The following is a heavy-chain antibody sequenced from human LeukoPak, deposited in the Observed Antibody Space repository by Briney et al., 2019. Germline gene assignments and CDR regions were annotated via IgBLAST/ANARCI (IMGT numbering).Heavy chain of an antibody. Sequence: GGSLRLSCAASGFTFSSYEMNWVRQAPGKGLEWVSYISSSGSTIYYADSVKGRFTISRDNAKNPLYLQMNSLRAEDTAVYYCARVEYSGYTYFDYWGQGTLVTVSS. CDR1: GFTFSSYE. CDR2: ISSSGSTI. J-gene: IGHJ4*02. D-gene: IGHD5-24*01. CDR3: ARVEYSGYTYFDY. V-gene: IGHV3-48*03.